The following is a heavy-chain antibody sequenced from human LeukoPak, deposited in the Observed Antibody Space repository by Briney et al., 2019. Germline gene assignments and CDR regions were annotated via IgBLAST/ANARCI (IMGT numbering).Heavy chain of an antibody. CDR3: AKDISTINGAFDI. D-gene: IGHD2/OR15-2a*01. Sequence: GGSLRLSCAASGFTFDDYAMHWVRQAPGKGREWVSGISWNSGSIGYADSVKGRFTISRDNAKNSLYLQMNSLRAEDTALYYCAKDISTINGAFDIWGQGTMVTVSS. CDR2: ISWNSGSI. V-gene: IGHV3-9*01. J-gene: IGHJ3*02. CDR1: GFTFDDYA.